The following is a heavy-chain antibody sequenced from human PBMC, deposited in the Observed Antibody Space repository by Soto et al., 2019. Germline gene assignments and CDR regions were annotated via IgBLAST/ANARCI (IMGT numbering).Heavy chain of an antibody. V-gene: IGHV4-31*03. J-gene: IGHJ6*02. CDR3: ARDRGFGMDA. CDR1: GGSINGGRYY. Sequence: QVPLQESGPGLVKPSQTLSLTCTVSGGSINGGRYYWNWIRQHPGKGLGWIGYIYESGTIDYNPARKSRVIISEDTSKNQFSLSLISVTAAATAVYYCARDRGFGMDAWGQGTMVIVSS. CDR2: IYESGTI.